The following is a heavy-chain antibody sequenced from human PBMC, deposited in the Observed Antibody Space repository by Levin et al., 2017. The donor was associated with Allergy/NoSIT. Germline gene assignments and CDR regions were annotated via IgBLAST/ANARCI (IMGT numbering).Heavy chain of an antibody. CDR3: ARGSNYATGCFDS. Sequence: GGSLRLSCKASGYTFTSYYLHWVRQAPGQGLQWMGIINPSGGSTSFAPRFRGRVTMTRDTSTSTVYMELSSLRSEDTAVYFCARGSNYATGCFDSWGQGTLITVSS. D-gene: IGHD2-2*01. CDR2: INPSGGST. CDR1: GYTFTSYY. J-gene: IGHJ4*02. V-gene: IGHV1-46*01.